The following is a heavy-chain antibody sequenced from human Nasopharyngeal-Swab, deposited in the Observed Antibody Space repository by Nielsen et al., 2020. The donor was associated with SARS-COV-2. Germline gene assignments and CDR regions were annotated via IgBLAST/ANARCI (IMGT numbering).Heavy chain of an antibody. CDR2: INHSGST. Sequence: SETLSLTCTVSGGSISTNSYYWGWIRQPPGKGLEWIGEINHSGSTNYNPSLKSRVTISVDTSKNQFSLKLSSVTAADTAVYYCARIPATGGFDPWGQGTLVTVSS. V-gene: IGHV4-39*07. D-gene: IGHD2-2*01. CDR1: GGSISTNSYY. CDR3: ARIPATGGFDP. J-gene: IGHJ5*02.